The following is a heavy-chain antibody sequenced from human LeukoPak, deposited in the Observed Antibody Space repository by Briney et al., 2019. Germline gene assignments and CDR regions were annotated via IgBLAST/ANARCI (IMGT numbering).Heavy chain of an antibody. V-gene: IGHV3-30*18. CDR1: GFTFSSYG. D-gene: IGHD3-22*01. J-gene: IGHJ4*02. CDR2: ISYDGSNK. Sequence: GGSLRPSCAASGFTFSSYGMHWVRQAPGKGLEWVAVISYDGSNKYYADSVKGRFTISRDNSKNTLYLQMNSLRAEDTAVYYCAKFYDTWGQGTLVTVSS. CDR3: AKFYDT.